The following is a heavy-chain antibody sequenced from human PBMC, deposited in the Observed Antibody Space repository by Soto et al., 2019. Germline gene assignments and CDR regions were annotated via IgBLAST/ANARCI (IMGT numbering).Heavy chain of an antibody. CDR2: IYYSGST. CDR1: GGSISSGGYY. J-gene: IGHJ6*02. Sequence: QVQLQESGPGLVKPSQTLSLTCTVSGGSISSGGYYWSWIRQHPGKGLEWIGYIYYSGSTYYNPSLKSRVTISVDTSKNQFSLKLSSVTAADTAVYYCARDRGYCSSTSCPFADYGMDVWGQGTTVTVSS. V-gene: IGHV4-31*03. CDR3: ARDRGYCSSTSCPFADYGMDV. D-gene: IGHD2-2*01.